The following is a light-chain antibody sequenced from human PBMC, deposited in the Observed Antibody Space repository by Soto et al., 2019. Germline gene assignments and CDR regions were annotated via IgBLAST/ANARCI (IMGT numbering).Light chain of an antibody. CDR3: QQTINTPWT. Sequence: DIQMTQSPSSLSAFVGDRVTITCRASQTIGIYLNWYQQKPGEAPKPLIYAASFLQSGVPSRFSGSGSETDFTLTISSLQHEDFATYFCQQTINTPWTFGQGTKV. CDR2: AAS. J-gene: IGKJ1*01. V-gene: IGKV1-39*01. CDR1: QTIGIY.